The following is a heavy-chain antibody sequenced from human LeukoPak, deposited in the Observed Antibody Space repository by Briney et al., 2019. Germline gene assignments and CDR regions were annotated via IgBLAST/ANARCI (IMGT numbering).Heavy chain of an antibody. CDR2: IYPGDTDT. V-gene: IGHV5-51*01. CDR1: GYSFTSYW. CDR3: ARHVNDSSGYLSYYYYYYMDV. J-gene: IGHJ6*03. D-gene: IGHD3-22*01. Sequence: GESLKISCKGSGYSFTSYWIGWVRQMPGKGLEWMGIIYPGDTDTRYSPSFQGQVTISADKSISTAYLQWSSLKASDTAMYYCARHVNDSSGYLSYYYYYYMDVWGKGTTVTVSS.